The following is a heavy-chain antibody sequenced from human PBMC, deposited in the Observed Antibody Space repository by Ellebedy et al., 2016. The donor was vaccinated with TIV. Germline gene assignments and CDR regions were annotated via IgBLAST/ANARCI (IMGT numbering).Heavy chain of an antibody. CDR1: GFSLSTSGMC. CDR3: ARTQKATAQEFDY. J-gene: IGHJ4*02. Sequence: SGPTLVKPTQTLTLTCTFSGFSLSTSGMCVSWIRQPPVKALEWLARIDGDDNKYYSTSLKTRVTISKDTSKNQVVLTMTNMDPVETTTYYCARTQKATAQEFDYWGQGTLVTVSS. CDR2: IDGDDNK. D-gene: IGHD1-26*01. V-gene: IGHV2-70*11.